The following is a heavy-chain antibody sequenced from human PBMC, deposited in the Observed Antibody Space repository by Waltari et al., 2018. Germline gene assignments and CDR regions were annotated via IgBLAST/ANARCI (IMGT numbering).Heavy chain of an antibody. D-gene: IGHD2-2*01. CDR2: VYHSGSA. CDR3: ARVAVPAVTTNWFDP. CDR1: GVSLSTTTW. V-gene: IGHV4-4*02. J-gene: IGHJ5*02. Sequence: QVQLQESGPGLVKPSGTMYLTCAVSGVSLSTTTWWSWVRKPPGKGLEWIGEVYHSGSANYNPSLESRVAISVDKSKNQFSLTMRSVTAADTAVYYCARVAVPAVTTNWFDPWGQGTLVTVSS.